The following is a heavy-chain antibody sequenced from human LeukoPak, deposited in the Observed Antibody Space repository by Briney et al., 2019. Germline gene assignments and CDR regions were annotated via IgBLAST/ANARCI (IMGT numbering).Heavy chain of an antibody. D-gene: IGHD3-3*01. CDR3: ARHWSAAWFGY. CDR1: GYDFTTYW. J-gene: IGHJ4*03. CDR2: INPVNSET. V-gene: IGHV5-51*01. Sequence: GESLKISCKGFGYDFTTYWIAWVRQMPGKGLEWMGNINPVNSETTYSPSFQGLVTMSVDKSISTAYLQLSSLKASDTAMYFCARHWSAAWFGYWGQGSPVTVPS.